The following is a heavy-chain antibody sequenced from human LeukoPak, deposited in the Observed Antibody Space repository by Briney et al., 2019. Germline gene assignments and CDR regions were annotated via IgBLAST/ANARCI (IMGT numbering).Heavy chain of an antibody. CDR1: GFTFSSYA. J-gene: IGHJ3*02. CDR2: ISYDGSNK. Sequence: GGSLRLSCAASGFTFSSYAMHWVRQAPGKGLEWVAVISYDGSNKYYADSVKGRFTISRDNSKNTLYLQMNSLRAEDTAVYYCARDQYFDWLSHQGDAFGIWGQGTMVTVSS. CDR3: ARDQYFDWLSHQGDAFGI. V-gene: IGHV3-30*04. D-gene: IGHD3-9*01.